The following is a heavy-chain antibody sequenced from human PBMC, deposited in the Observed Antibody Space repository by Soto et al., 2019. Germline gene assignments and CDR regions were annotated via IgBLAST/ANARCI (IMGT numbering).Heavy chain of an antibody. J-gene: IGHJ4*02. CDR3: ARAPRAHYFDY. CDR2: IHYSGTA. Sequence: PSETLSLTCTVSGASISDYSWSWIRQPPGKGLEWIGYIHYSGTANYNPSLKSRVAMSVDTSKNQFSLNLSSVTAADTAMYYCARAPRAHYFDYWGQGTLVTVS. CDR1: GASISDYS. V-gene: IGHV4-59*01.